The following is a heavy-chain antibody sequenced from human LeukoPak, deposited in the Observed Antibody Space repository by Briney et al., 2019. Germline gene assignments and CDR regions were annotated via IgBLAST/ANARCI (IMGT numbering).Heavy chain of an antibody. V-gene: IGHV3-64*01. Sequence: GGSLRLSCAASGFTFSRNGMTWARQAPGKGLECVSAIDINGGRTYYANSVKGRFTISGDNSKNTLYLQMGSLRAEDMAVYYCARGMAGTGGDAFDVWGQGTMVTVSS. CDR1: GFTFSRNG. CDR3: ARGMAGTGGDAFDV. J-gene: IGHJ3*01. CDR2: IDINGGRT. D-gene: IGHD6-19*01.